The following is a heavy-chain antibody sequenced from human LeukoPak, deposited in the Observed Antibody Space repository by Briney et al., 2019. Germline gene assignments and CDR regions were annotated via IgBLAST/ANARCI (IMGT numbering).Heavy chain of an antibody. Sequence: ASVKVSCKASGYTFTSYGISWVRQAPGQGLEWMGWISAYNGNTNYAQKLQGRVTMTTDTSTSTAYMELRSLRSDDTAVYYCARTVAVAGTDRYFDYWGQGTLVTVSS. CDR2: ISAYNGNT. V-gene: IGHV1-18*01. D-gene: IGHD6-19*01. J-gene: IGHJ4*02. CDR1: GYTFTSYG. CDR3: ARTVAVAGTDRYFDY.